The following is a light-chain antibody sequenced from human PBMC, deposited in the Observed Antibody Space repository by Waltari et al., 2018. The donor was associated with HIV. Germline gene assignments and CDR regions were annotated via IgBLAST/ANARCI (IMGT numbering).Light chain of an antibody. Sequence: ETILTQSPATLSVSPGERITLSCRASQTVGTNLAWYKQKLGQAPRLLIYGASTRASVIPDRFSGSGSGTQFTLPITGLQTEDFAVYYCQQYNRWPWTFGQGTRVDVK. CDR1: QTVGTN. J-gene: IGKJ1*01. V-gene: IGKV3-15*01. CDR2: GAS. CDR3: QQYNRWPWT.